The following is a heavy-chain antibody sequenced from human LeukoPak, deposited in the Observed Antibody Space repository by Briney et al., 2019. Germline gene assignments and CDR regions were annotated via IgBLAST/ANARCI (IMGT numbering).Heavy chain of an antibody. D-gene: IGHD3-10*01. CDR1: GFTFDDYS. Sequence: GGSLRLPCAASGFTFDDYSMYWVRQAPGKGLEWVSLISWNGDSTYYADSVKGRFTISRDNSENSLYLQMNSLRTEDTALYYCVKDRRGSDAFDIWGQGTMVTVSS. J-gene: IGHJ3*02. CDR3: VKDRRGSDAFDI. V-gene: IGHV3-43*01. CDR2: ISWNGDST.